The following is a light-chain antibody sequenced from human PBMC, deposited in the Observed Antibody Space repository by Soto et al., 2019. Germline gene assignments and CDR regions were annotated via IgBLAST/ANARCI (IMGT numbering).Light chain of an antibody. V-gene: IGLV2-8*01. CDR3: SSFAGSNTVI. CDR1: RSDVGAYNY. Sequence: QSVLTQPPSASGSPGQSVTISCTGSRSDVGAYNYVSWYQQFPGKAPQIMIYEVNKRPSGVPDRFSGSKSGNTASLTVSGLQAEDEADYYCSSFAGSNTVIFGGGTKLTVL. J-gene: IGLJ2*01. CDR2: EVN.